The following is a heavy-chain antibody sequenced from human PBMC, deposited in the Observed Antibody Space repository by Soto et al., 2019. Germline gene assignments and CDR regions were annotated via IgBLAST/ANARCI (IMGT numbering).Heavy chain of an antibody. Sequence: ASVKVSCKASGYTFTSYGISWVRQAPEQGLEWMGWISAYNGNTNYPQKFQGRVTMTTDISTSTAYMELRSLRSDDTAVYYCARQKYYYDTSAYFMPQYWGQGTQVTVSS. V-gene: IGHV1-18*04. CDR1: GYTFTSYG. D-gene: IGHD3-22*01. CDR2: ISAYNGNT. J-gene: IGHJ4*02. CDR3: ARQKYYYDTSAYFMPQY.